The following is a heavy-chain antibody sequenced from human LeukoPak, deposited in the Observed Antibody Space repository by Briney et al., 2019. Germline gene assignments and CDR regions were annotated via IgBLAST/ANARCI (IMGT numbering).Heavy chain of an antibody. CDR3: ATEYYYGSGSYYKGDY. CDR2: IIPIFGTA. J-gene: IGHJ4*02. CDR1: GGTFSSYA. V-gene: IGHV1-69*13. Sequence: ASVKVSCKASGGTFSSYAISWVRQAPGQGLEWMGGIIPIFGTANYAQKIQGRVTITADESTSTAYMELSSLRSEDTAVYYCATEYYYGSGSYYKGDYWGQGTLVTVSS. D-gene: IGHD3-10*01.